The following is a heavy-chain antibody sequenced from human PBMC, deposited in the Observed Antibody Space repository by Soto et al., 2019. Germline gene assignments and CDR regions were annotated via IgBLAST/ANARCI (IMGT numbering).Heavy chain of an antibody. J-gene: IGHJ5*02. CDR2: IIPIFGTA. Sequence: SVKVSCKASGGTFSSYAISWVRQAPGQGLEWMGGIIPIFGTANYAQKFQGRVTITADESTSTAYMELSSLRSEDTAVYYCARSLLEWLSNWFDPWGQGTLVTVS. V-gene: IGHV1-69*13. CDR1: GGTFSSYA. CDR3: ARSLLEWLSNWFDP. D-gene: IGHD3-3*01.